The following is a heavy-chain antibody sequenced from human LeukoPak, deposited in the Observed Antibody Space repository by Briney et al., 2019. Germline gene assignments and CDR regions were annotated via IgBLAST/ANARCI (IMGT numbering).Heavy chain of an antibody. D-gene: IGHD5-18*01. Sequence: PGGSLRLSCEASGFTFGSHAMYWVRQAPGKGLEWVAGIFGSGGSPHYADPVKGRFTISRDNSRNTVYLQINSLRAEDTAVYYCGKTTVGYSSGQKPAWPVDYWGQGILVTVSS. CDR1: GFTFGSHA. CDR3: GKTTVGYSSGQKPAWPVDY. J-gene: IGHJ4*02. V-gene: IGHV3-23*01. CDR2: IFGSGGSP.